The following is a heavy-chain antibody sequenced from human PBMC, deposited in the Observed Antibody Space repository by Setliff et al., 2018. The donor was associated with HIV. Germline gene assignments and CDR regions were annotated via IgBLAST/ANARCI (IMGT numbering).Heavy chain of an antibody. D-gene: IGHD3-16*02. J-gene: IGHJ3*02. V-gene: IGHV4-4*08. CDR2: FHYSGST. CDR3: ARESLNLGELSSNPDASDI. CDR1: GGSFSGYY. Sequence: SETLSLTCTVYGGSFSGYYWSWIRQPPGMGLEWIGSFHYSGSTSYNPSLRSRVTISVDTSKNQFSLELTSVTAADTAVYYCARESLNLGELSSNPDASDIWGQGIMVTVSS.